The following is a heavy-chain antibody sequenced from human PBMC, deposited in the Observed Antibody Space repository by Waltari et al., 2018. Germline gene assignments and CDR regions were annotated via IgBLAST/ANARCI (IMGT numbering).Heavy chain of an antibody. CDR3: AKYCLMGATRAFDY. Sequence: EVQLLDSGGGLVQPGGSLRLSCAASGFNFHNYAMTWVRQAPGNGLEWVSVISAGGDIIHYADSVKGRFTISRDNSKNMLYLQMNSLRAEDTAVYYCAKYCLMGATRAFDYWGQGVLVTVSS. CDR2: ISAGGDII. D-gene: IGHD1-26*01. J-gene: IGHJ4*02. V-gene: IGHV3-23*01. CDR1: GFNFHNYA.